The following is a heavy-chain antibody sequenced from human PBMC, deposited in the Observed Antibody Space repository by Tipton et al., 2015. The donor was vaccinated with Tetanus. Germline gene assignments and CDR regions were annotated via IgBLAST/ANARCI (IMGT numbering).Heavy chain of an antibody. V-gene: IGHV3-72*01. CDR1: GFTFSDHY. Sequence: SLRLSCAASGFTFSDHYMDWVRQAPGKGLEWVDRIRNKANSYTTEYAASVRGRFTISRDDSKNSLYLQMNSLKTEDTAVYYCARGNSSSAYGLDVWGQGTTVTVSS. CDR2: IRNKANSYTT. CDR3: ARGNSSSAYGLDV. J-gene: IGHJ6*02. D-gene: IGHD6-6*01.